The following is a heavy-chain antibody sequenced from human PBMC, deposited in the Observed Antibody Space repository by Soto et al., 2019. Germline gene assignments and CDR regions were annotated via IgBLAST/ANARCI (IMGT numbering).Heavy chain of an antibody. CDR1: GGILSTFA. D-gene: IGHD1-7*01. CDR2: CIPIVGMA. V-gene: IGHV1-69*04. CDR3: ATRHGNYCAFGIDD. J-gene: IGHJ6*02. Sequence: QVQLVQSGSEVKKPGSSVKVSCKASGGILSTFAISWVRQAPGQGLEWVGTCIPIVGMAKYGQSFHGRPTISADYSTNNQFIELRSSTSEAATVEYCATRHGNYCAFGIDDWGQGTTVTVSS.